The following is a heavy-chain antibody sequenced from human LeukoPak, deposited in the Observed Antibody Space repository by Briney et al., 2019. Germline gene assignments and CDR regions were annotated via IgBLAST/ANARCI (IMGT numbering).Heavy chain of an antibody. V-gene: IGHV4-34*01. J-gene: IGHJ5*02. CDR2: INHSGST. CDR1: GGSFSNYY. D-gene: IGHD5-18*01. CDR3: ARSTLEDSYDT. Sequence: KPSETLSLTCAVYGGSFSNYYWSWIRQPPGKGLEWIGEINHSGSTNYNPSLKSRVTISVDTSKNQFSLKLSSVTAADTAVYYCARSTLEDSYDTWGQGTLVTVSS.